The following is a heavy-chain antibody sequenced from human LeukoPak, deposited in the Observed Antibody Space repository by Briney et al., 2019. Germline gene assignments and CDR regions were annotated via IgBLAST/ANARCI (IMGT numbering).Heavy chain of an antibody. V-gene: IGHV3-23*01. Sequence: PGGSLRLSCAASGFTFSSYAMSWVRQAPGKGLEWVSAISGSGGSTYYADSVKGRFTISRDNSKNTLYLQMNSLRAEDTAVYYCAKALMLRYFDWLPSGHYYYGMDVWGQGTTVTVSS. D-gene: IGHD3-9*01. CDR3: AKALMLRYFDWLPSGHYYYGMDV. CDR1: GFTFSSYA. J-gene: IGHJ6*02. CDR2: ISGSGGST.